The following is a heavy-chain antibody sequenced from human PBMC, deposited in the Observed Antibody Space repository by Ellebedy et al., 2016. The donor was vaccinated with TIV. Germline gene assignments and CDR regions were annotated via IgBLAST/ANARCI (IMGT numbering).Heavy chain of an antibody. CDR1: GFTFSSFW. Sequence: GESLKISXAASGFTFSSFWMSWVRQAPGKGLEWVANIKQDGSEKYYVDSVKGRFTISRDNAKNSLYLQMNSLRAEDTAVYYCARSITMVRGNPGMDVWGQGTTVTVSS. D-gene: IGHD3-10*01. CDR3: ARSITMVRGNPGMDV. V-gene: IGHV3-7*01. J-gene: IGHJ6*02. CDR2: IKQDGSEK.